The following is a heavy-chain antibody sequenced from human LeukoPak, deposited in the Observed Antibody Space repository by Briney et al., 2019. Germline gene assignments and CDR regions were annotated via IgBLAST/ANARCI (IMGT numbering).Heavy chain of an antibody. CDR2: INSGGSSI. CDR3: ARGRNRGTYSDY. V-gene: IGHV3-11*01. Sequence: GGFLRLSCAASGFTFSDYYMSWIRQAAGKGLEWVSYINSGGSSISFADSVKGRFTISRDNAKNSLYLQMNSLRAEDTAVYYCARGRNRGTYSDYWGQGTLVTVSS. CDR1: GFTFSDYY. J-gene: IGHJ4*02. D-gene: IGHD3-16*01.